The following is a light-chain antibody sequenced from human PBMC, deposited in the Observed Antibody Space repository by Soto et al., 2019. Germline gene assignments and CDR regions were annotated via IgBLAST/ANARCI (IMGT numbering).Light chain of an antibody. CDR3: QQYGSSGT. V-gene: IGKV3-20*01. Sequence: EIAWTQSPCTLSLSPGERATLSCRASQSVSNNYLAWYQQKPGQAPRLLIYGASNRATGIPGRFSGSGSGTDFTLTISILAAEDFAVYYCQQYGSSGTFGQGTKVDIK. CDR1: QSVSNNY. CDR2: GAS. J-gene: IGKJ1*01.